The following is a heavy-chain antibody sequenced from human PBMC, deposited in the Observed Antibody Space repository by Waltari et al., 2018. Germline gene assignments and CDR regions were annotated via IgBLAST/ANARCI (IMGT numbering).Heavy chain of an antibody. Sequence: QVQLVESGGGVVQPGRSLRLSCAASGFTFSSYAMHWVRQAPGKGLEWVAVISYDGSNKYYADSVKGRFTISRDNSKNTLYLQMNSLRAEDTAVYYCARVLRQYYFDYWGQGTLVTVSS. J-gene: IGHJ4*02. CDR3: ARVLRQYYFDY. V-gene: IGHV3-30-3*01. CDR1: GFTFSSYA. D-gene: IGHD4-17*01. CDR2: ISYDGSNK.